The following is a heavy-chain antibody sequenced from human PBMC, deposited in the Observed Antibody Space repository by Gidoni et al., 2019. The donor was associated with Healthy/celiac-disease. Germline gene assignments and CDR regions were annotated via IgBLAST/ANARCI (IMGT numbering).Heavy chain of an antibody. J-gene: IGHJ6*02. CDR2: ISYDGSNK. CDR1: GFTFSSYG. V-gene: IGHV3-30*18. CDR3: AKGAYCSGGSCYSLPYYYYGMDV. D-gene: IGHD2-15*01. Sequence: QVQLVESGGGVVQPGRSLRLSCAASGFTFSSYGMHWVRQAPGKGLEWVAVISYDGSNKYYADSVKGRFTISRDNSKNTLYLQMNSLRAEDTAVYYCAKGAYCSGGSCYSLPYYYYGMDVWGQGTTVTVSS.